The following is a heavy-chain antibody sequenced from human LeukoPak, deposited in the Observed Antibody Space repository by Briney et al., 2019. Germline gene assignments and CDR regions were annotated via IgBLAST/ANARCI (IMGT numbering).Heavy chain of an antibody. J-gene: IGHJ3*02. D-gene: IGHD3-22*01. CDR2: ISSSSSTI. Sequence: GGSLRLSCAASGFTFSSYSMNWVRQAPGKGLEWVSYISSSSSTIHYADSVKGRFTISRDNAKNSLYLQMNSLRDEDTAVYYCARGAYYYDSSGYEGAFDIWGQGTMVTVSS. V-gene: IGHV3-48*02. CDR1: GFTFSSYS. CDR3: ARGAYYYDSSGYEGAFDI.